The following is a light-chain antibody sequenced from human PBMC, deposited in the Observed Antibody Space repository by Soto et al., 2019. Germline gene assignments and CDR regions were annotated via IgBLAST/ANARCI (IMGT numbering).Light chain of an antibody. CDR2: GVI. CDR1: NSDVNY. J-gene: IGLJ1*01. Sequence: QSALTQPASVSGAPGQSNTISCTATNSDVNYVSWHQQHPGKAPKLMIYGVINRSSGVSTRFSGSKSGNTASLTISGLQAEDEADYYCSSSISSNTFVFGTGTKAPS. CDR3: SSSISSNTFV. V-gene: IGLV2-14*01.